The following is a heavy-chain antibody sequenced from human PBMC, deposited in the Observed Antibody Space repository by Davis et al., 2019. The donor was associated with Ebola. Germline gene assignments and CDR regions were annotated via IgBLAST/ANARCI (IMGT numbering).Heavy chain of an antibody. CDR1: GFTFSSYG. CDR3: AKDSLEQLSYGNYYYYGMDV. V-gene: IGHV3-30*18. D-gene: IGHD5-18*01. Sequence: SLKISCAASGFTFSSYGMHWVRQAPGKGLEWVAVISYDGSNKYYADSVKGRFTISRDNSKNTLYLQMNSLRAEDTAVYYCAKDSLEQLSYGNYYYYGMDVWGQGTTVTVSS. CDR2: ISYDGSNK. J-gene: IGHJ6*02.